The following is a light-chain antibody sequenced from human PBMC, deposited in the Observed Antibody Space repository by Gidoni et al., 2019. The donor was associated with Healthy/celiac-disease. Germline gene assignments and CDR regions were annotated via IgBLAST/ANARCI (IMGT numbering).Light chain of an antibody. CDR2: DAS. CDR1: QSVSSY. CDR3: QQRSNWLT. J-gene: IGKJ4*01. Sequence: ENVLTQSPATLSLSPGERATLSCWASQSVSSYLAWYQQKPGQAPRLLIYDASNRATGIPARFSGSGSGTDFTLTISSLEPEDFAVYYCQQRSNWLTFGGGTKVEIK. V-gene: IGKV3-11*01.